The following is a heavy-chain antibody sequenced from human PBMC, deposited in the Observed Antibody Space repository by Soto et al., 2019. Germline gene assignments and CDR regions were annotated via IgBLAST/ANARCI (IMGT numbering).Heavy chain of an antibody. CDR3: ARGQAAMVIHYYYGMDV. J-gene: IGHJ6*02. V-gene: IGHV1-69*13. Sequence: SVKVSCKASGGTFSSYAISWVRQAPGQGLEWMGGIIPIFGTANYAQKFQGRVTITADESTSTAYMELSSLRSEDTAVYYCARGQAAMVIHYYYGMDVWGQGTTVTVSS. D-gene: IGHD5-18*01. CDR1: GGTFSSYA. CDR2: IIPIFGTA.